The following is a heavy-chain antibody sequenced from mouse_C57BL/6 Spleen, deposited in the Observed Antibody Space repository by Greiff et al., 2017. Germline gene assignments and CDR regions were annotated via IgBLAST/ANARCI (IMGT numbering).Heavy chain of an antibody. J-gene: IGHJ2*01. CDR1: GYTFTSYT. Sequence: QVQLQQSGAELARPGASVKMSCKASGYTFTSYTMHWVKQRPGQGLEWIGYINPSSGYTKYNQKFKDKATLTADKSSSTAYMQLSSLTSEDSAVYYCARSGLGPAYFDYWGQGTTLTVSS. V-gene: IGHV1-4*01. CDR3: ARSGLGPAYFDY. D-gene: IGHD4-1*01. CDR2: INPSSGYT.